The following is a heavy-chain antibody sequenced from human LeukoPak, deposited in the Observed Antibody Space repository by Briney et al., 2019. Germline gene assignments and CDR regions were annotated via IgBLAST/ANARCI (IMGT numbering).Heavy chain of an antibody. J-gene: IGHJ6*03. CDR3: ARGGDGYYYYMDV. CDR1: GYTFTGPY. V-gene: IGHV1-8*03. D-gene: IGHD3-16*01. Sequence: ASVKVSCKASGYTFTGPYIHWLRQAPGQGLEWMGWMNPNSGNTGYAQKFQGRVTITRNTSISTAYMELSSLRSEDTAVYYCARGGDGYYYYMDVWGKGTTVTVSS. CDR2: MNPNSGNT.